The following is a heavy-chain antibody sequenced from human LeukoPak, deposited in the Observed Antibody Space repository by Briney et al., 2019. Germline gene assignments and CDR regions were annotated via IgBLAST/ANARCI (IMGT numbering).Heavy chain of an antibody. D-gene: IGHD3-10*01. Sequence: ASVKVSCKASGYTFTSYDINWVRQATGQGLEWMGWMSPNSGNTGFAQKFQGRVTTTRNTSISTAYMELSSLRSEDTAVYYCARSRPMVRGVNYYYGMDVWGKGTTVTVSS. CDR2: MSPNSGNT. CDR1: GYTFTSYD. CDR3: ARSRPMVRGVNYYYGMDV. V-gene: IGHV1-8*01. J-gene: IGHJ6*04.